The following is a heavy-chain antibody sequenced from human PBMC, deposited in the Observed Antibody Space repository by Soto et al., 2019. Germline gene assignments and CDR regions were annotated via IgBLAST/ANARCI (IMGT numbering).Heavy chain of an antibody. V-gene: IGHV3-73*01. CDR1: DFTFSDSA. D-gene: IGHD3-3*01. CDR2: VRNKANGYAT. CDR3: TRFLDVGYPRGLDI. Sequence: GGSLRLSCAASDFTFSDSAVHWVRQAPGKGLEWIGRVRNKANGYATAFVASVQGRFTISTDDSKSTAYLQLNSLKTEDTAVYYYTRFLDVGYPRGLDIWGQGTMVTVSS. J-gene: IGHJ3*02.